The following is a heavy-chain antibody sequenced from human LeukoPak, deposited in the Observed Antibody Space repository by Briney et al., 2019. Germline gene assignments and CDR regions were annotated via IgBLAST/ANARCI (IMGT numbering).Heavy chain of an antibody. Sequence: SETLSLTCTVSGGSISSYYWSWIRQPAGKGLEWIGRIYTSGSTNYNPSLKSRVTISVDTSKNQFSLKLSSVTAADTAVYYCARLAGSHGWAGYYPPYYFDYWGQGTLVTVSS. CDR3: ARLAGSHGWAGYYPPYYFDY. D-gene: IGHD3/OR15-3a*01. J-gene: IGHJ4*02. CDR2: IYTSGST. V-gene: IGHV4-4*07. CDR1: GGSISSYY.